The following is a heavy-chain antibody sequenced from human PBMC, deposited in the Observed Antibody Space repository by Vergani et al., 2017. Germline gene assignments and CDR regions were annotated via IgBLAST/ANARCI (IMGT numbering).Heavy chain of an antibody. CDR1: GGTFSSYA. Sequence: QVQLVQSGAEVKKPGSSVKVSCKASGGTFSSYAISWVRQAPGQGLEWMGGIIPIFGTANYAQKFQGRVTITADESTSTAYMELSSLRSEDTAVYYCARLKNYYDSSGYYYASLGYWGQGTLVTVSS. V-gene: IGHV1-69*01. CDR2: IIPIFGTA. D-gene: IGHD3-22*01. CDR3: ARLKNYYDSSGYYYASLGY. J-gene: IGHJ4*02.